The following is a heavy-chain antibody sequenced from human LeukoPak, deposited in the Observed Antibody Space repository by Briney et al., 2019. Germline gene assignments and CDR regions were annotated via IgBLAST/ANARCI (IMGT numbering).Heavy chain of an antibody. D-gene: IGHD3-10*01. Sequence: TGGSLRLSCAASGFTFSSYGMHWVRQAPGKGLEWVSISYSGGSTFYADSVMGRFVISKDSSKNTLFLQMNSLRPDDTAFYYCARRRSRGPIDYWGRGNLVTVSS. CDR2: SYSGGST. J-gene: IGHJ4*02. CDR1: GFTFSSYG. CDR3: ARRRSRGPIDY. V-gene: IGHV3-53*01.